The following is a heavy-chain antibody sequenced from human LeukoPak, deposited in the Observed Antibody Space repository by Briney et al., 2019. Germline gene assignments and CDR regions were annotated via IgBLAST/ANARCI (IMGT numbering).Heavy chain of an antibody. CDR1: GFTFSSYA. J-gene: IGHJ4*02. V-gene: IGHV3-30-3*01. CDR3: ARGKTTTVTTLPFDY. CDR2: ISYDGSNK. D-gene: IGHD4-17*01. Sequence: GGSLRLSCAASGFTFSSYAMHWVRQAPGKGLEWVAVISYDGSNKYYADSVKGRFTISRDNSKNTLYLQMNSLRAEDTAVYYCARGKTTTVTTLPFDYWGQGTLVTVSS.